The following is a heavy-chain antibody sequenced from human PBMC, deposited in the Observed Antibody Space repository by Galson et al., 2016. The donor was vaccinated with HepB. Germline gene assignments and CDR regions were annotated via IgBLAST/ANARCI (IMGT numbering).Heavy chain of an antibody. Sequence: PALVKPTQTPTLTCSFSGFSLKTSGMRVSWIRQPPGKALEWLARIDWDDDKFYSTSLKTRLSISKDTSKNQVVLTMTNMDPVDTATYFCARMGSGNYLFDYWGQGILVTVSS. D-gene: IGHD1-26*01. CDR3: ARMGSGNYLFDY. V-gene: IGHV2-70*04. CDR2: IDWDDDK. CDR1: GFSLKTSGMR. J-gene: IGHJ4*02.